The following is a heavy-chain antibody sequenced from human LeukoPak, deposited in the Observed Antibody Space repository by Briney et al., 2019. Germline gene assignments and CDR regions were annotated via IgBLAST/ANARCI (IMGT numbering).Heavy chain of an antibody. Sequence: GESLKISCKASGYSLINHWIGWVRQMLGKGLDWMGIIYPGNADATYSPSFQGQVTISADKSTTTVYLQWSSLKASDTAMYYCARQGSYDNSGYSFDYWGQGTLVTVSP. CDR2: IYPGNADA. D-gene: IGHD3-22*01. CDR3: ARQGSYDNSGYSFDY. V-gene: IGHV5-51*01. CDR1: GYSLINHW. J-gene: IGHJ4*02.